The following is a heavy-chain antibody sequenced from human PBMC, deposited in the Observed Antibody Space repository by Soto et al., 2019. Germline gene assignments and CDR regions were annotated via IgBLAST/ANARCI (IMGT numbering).Heavy chain of an antibody. CDR2: IKQGGNEK. Sequence: EVQLVESGGGLVQPGGSLRLSCAASGFTFSSYWMSWVRQAPGKGLEWVANIKQGGNEKFYVDSVKGRFTISRDNAKNSLFLLRHRLTAEDTAVYYCARVKSLAGQYCGQGTLVVVSS. V-gene: IGHV3-7*05. D-gene: IGHD2-15*01. CDR1: GFTFSSYW. CDR3: ARVKSLAGQY. J-gene: IGHJ4*02.